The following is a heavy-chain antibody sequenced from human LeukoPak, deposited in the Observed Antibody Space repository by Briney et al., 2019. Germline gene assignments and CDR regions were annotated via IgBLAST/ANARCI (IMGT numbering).Heavy chain of an antibody. D-gene: IGHD3-22*01. V-gene: IGHV1-18*01. Sequence: SVKVSCKASGYTFTSYGISWVRQAPGQGLEWMGWISAYNGNTNYAQKLQGRVTMTTDTSTSTAYMELRSLRSDDTAVYYCAIAPNYYDSSGYKIDYWGQGTLVTVSS. J-gene: IGHJ4*02. CDR1: GYTFTSYG. CDR3: AIAPNYYDSSGYKIDY. CDR2: ISAYNGNT.